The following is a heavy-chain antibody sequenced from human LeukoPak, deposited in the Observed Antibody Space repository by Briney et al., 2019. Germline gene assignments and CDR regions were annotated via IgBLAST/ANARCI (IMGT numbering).Heavy chain of an antibody. V-gene: IGHV3-23*01. J-gene: IGHJ4*02. Sequence: AGGSLRLSCAASGFTFSIYAMSWVRQAPGKGLEWVSAISGSGGSTYYADSVKGRFTISRDNSKNTLYLQMNSLRAEDTAVYYCAKGALGYCSGGSCRGGDYWGQGTLVTVSS. CDR3: AKGALGYCSGGSCRGGDY. CDR2: ISGSGGST. CDR1: GFTFSIYA. D-gene: IGHD2-15*01.